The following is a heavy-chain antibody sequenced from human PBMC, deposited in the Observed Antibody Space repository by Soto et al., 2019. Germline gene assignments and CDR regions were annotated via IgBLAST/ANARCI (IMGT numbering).Heavy chain of an antibody. CDR3: AKYDFTSQYYYYYGVDV. Sequence: PGGSLSLSCAASGFTFSSSGMSWARQTPGKGLEWVSGISGSGGSPYYAESVKGRFTISRDNSKNTLYLQMASLRAEDTAVYYCAKYDFTSQYYYYYGVDVWGQGTMVTVSS. J-gene: IGHJ6*02. V-gene: IGHV3-23*01. CDR1: GFTFSSSG. CDR2: ISGSGGSP. D-gene: IGHD3-16*01.